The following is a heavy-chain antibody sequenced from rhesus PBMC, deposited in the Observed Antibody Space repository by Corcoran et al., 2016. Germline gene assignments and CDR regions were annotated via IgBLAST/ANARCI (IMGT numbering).Heavy chain of an antibody. CDR1: GGSISDSYW. CDR2: IYGRSTNT. Sequence: QVQLQESGPGVVKPSETLSLTCAVSGGSISDSYWWSWIRQPPGKGLEWIGYIYGRSTNTNDNPSLKRRVTMSKDTSKNQFALKLSSVTAADTAVYYCARGHGRGPYFDYWGQGVLVTVSS. V-gene: IGHV4S10*01. D-gene: IGHD1-44*02. J-gene: IGHJ4*01. CDR3: ARGHGRGPYFDY.